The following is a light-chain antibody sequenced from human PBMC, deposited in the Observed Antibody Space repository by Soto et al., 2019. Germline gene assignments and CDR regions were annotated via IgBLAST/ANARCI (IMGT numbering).Light chain of an antibody. CDR2: GSS. CDR1: QSVSNNY. J-gene: IGKJ2*01. CDR3: QQYGSSPPYT. Sequence: EVVLTQSPGTLSLSPGERASLSCRASQSVSNNYLAWYQQKTGQSPKLLIFGSSDRATGIPDRFSGSGSGTDFTLTISILEPEDLAGYYCQQYGSSPPYTFGQGTKLEIK. V-gene: IGKV3-20*01.